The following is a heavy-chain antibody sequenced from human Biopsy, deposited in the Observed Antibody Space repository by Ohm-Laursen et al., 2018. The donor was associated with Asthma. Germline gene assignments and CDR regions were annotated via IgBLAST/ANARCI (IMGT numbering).Heavy chain of an antibody. Sequence: TLSLTCAVYGGSFSGYYWSWIRQPPGKGLEWIGEINHSGSTNYNPSLKSRVTISVDTSKNQFSLKLSSVTAADTAVYYCARVVGGYCSSTSCYGGYYYGMDVGGKGTTVTVSS. D-gene: IGHD2-2*01. J-gene: IGHJ6*04. CDR1: GGSFSGYY. V-gene: IGHV4-34*01. CDR2: INHSGST. CDR3: ARVVGGYCSSTSCYGGYYYGMDV.